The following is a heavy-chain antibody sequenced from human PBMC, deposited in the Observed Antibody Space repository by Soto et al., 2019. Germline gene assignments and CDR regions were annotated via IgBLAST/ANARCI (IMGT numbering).Heavy chain of an antibody. D-gene: IGHD2-15*01. CDR1: GFTVSSNY. CDR3: AREVVGSLDY. CDR2: IYSGGST. J-gene: IGHJ4*02. V-gene: IGHV3-53*01. Sequence: GGSLRLSCAASGFTVSSNYMSWVRQAPGKGLEWISVIYSGGSTYYADSVKGRYNNSRDNSKNTLYLQMNSLRVEDTAVYYCAREVVGSLDYWGQGTLVTVSS.